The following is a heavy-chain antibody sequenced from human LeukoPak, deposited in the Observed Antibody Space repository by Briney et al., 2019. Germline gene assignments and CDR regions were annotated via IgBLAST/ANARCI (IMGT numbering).Heavy chain of an antibody. CDR2: ISSSGSTR. Sequence: GGSLSLSCAASGFTFSSYEMNWVRQAPGKGLEWVSYISSSGSTRYYADSVKGRFTISRDNAKNSLYLQMNSLRAEDTAVYYCAKDASPSSGWPDAFDIWGQGTMVTVSS. CDR3: AKDASPSSGWPDAFDI. CDR1: GFTFSSYE. D-gene: IGHD6-19*01. J-gene: IGHJ3*02. V-gene: IGHV3-48*03.